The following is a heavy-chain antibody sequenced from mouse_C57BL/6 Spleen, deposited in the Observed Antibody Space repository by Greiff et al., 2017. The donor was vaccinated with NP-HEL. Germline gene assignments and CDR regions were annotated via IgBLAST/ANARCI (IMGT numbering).Heavy chain of an antibody. CDR1: GYTFTSYW. D-gene: IGHD2-10*02. Sequence: VQLQQSGAELAKPGASVKLSCKASGYTFTSYWMHWVKQRPGQGLEWIGYINPSSGYTNYNEKFKSKATLTVDKSSSTAYMQLSSLTSEDSAVYYCLVWEENFDYWGQGTTLTVSS. CDR2: INPSSGYT. J-gene: IGHJ2*01. V-gene: IGHV1-7*01. CDR3: LVWEENFDY.